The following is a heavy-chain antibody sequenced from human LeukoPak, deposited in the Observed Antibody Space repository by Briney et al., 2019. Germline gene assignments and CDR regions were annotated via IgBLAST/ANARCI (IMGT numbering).Heavy chain of an antibody. D-gene: IGHD3-22*01. CDR3: ARRHSLYYYDSSGYGAFDI. J-gene: IGHJ3*02. CDR1: GFTFSSYG. Sequence: GRSLRLSCAASGFTFSSYGMHWVRQAPGKGLEWVAVIWNDGSNKYYADSVKGRFTISRDNSKNTLYLQMNSLRAEDTAVYYCARRHSLYYYDSSGYGAFDIWGQGTMVTVSS. V-gene: IGHV3-33*01. CDR2: IWNDGSNK.